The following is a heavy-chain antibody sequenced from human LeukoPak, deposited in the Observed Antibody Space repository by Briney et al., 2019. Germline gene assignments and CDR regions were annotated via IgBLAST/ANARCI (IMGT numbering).Heavy chain of an antibody. CDR3: ARDRGITIFGMFDP. D-gene: IGHD3-3*01. V-gene: IGHV4-39*07. Sequence: SETLSLTCTVSGGSISSSSYYWGWIRKPPGKGLEWIGSIYYSGSTYYNPSLKSRVTISVDTSKNQFSLKLSSVTAADTAVYYCARDRGITIFGMFDPWGQGTLVTVSS. CDR2: IYYSGST. J-gene: IGHJ5*02. CDR1: GGSISSSSYY.